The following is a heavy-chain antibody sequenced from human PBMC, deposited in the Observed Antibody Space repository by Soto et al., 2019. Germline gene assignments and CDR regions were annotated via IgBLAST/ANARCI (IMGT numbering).Heavy chain of an antibody. J-gene: IGHJ6*02. CDR3: ARXRGYSGDDHYYYFDMDV. Sequence: AAVKVSCKASGGTFNNYPITWVRQAPGEGLEWMGGSIPIFGTANYAQNFQGRVTISVDESTSTAYMELSSLRSEDTAVYYCARXRGYSGDDHYYYFDMDVWGQGTTVTVSS. D-gene: IGHD5-12*01. V-gene: IGHV1-69*13. CDR2: SIPIFGTA. CDR1: GGTFNNYP.